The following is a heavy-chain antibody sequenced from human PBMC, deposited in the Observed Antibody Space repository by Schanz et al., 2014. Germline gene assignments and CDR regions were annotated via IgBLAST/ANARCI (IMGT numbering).Heavy chain of an antibody. D-gene: IGHD1-1*01. V-gene: IGHV3-23*04. CDR3: AKKVPAYNPFDS. Sequence: EVQVVESGGGLVQPGGSLRLSCTASGFNSDDYAMHWVRQAPGKGLEWVSDISGGGGTTYYTDSVKGRFTISRDNSKSTLYLQMNSLRAEDTAVYYCAKKVPAYNPFDSWGQGTLVTVSS. CDR1: GFNSDDYA. CDR2: ISGGGGTT. J-gene: IGHJ4*02.